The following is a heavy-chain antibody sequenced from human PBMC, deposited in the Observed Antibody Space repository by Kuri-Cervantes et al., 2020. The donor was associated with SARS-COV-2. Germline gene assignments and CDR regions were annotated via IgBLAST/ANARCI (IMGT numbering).Heavy chain of an antibody. V-gene: IGHV1-58*01. D-gene: IGHD1-26*01. J-gene: IGHJ3*02. CDR2: IVVIGDYT. CDR3: AADIVGLTYAFDI. CDR1: GFNFTTSA. Sequence: SVKVSCKTSGFNFTTSALQWVRQARGQRLEWIGWIVVIGDYTSYAEKFQERVTTTRDLSTSTAYMELNSLRSEDTAVYYCAADIVGLTYAFDIWGQGTMVTVSS.